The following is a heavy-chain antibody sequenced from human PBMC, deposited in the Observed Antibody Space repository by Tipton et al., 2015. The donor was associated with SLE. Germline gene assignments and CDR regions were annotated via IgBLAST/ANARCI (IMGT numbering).Heavy chain of an antibody. V-gene: IGHV4-59*11. CDR1: GGSISSHY. Sequence: TLSLTCTVSGGSISSHYWSWIRQPPGKGLEWIGYIYYSGRTNYNPSLKSRVTISVDTSKNQFSLKLSSVTAADTAVYYCARSYGDYVNWFDPWGQGTLVTVSS. D-gene: IGHD4-17*01. J-gene: IGHJ5*02. CDR3: ARSYGDYVNWFDP. CDR2: IYYSGRT.